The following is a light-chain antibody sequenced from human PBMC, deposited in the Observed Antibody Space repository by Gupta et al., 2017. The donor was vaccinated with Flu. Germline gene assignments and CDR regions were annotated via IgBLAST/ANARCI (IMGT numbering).Light chain of an antibody. CDR2: KDS. J-gene: IGLJ3*02. CDR1: VLAKKY. Sequence: SYALTQPSSVSVSPGQTARITCSGDVLAKKYARWFQQKPGQAPVLVIYKDSERPSGTPERFSGSSSGTTVTLTIRGAQVEDEDYYYCYSAADKSGVFGGGTKLTVL. CDR3: YSAADKSGV. V-gene: IGLV3-27*01.